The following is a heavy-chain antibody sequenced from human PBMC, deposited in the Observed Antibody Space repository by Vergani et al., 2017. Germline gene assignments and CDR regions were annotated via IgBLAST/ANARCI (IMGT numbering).Heavy chain of an antibody. D-gene: IGHD1-14*01. CDR2: IKQDGSGK. CDR3: ARAPTGYNPLPFDY. V-gene: IGHV3-7*03. CDR1: GFTFSSYW. Sequence: EVQLVESGGGLVQPGGSLRLSCAASGFTFSSYWMSWVRQAPGKGLEWVANIKQDGSGKYYVDAVKGRFTISRDNAKNSLYLQMNSLRAEDTAVYYGARAPTGYNPLPFDYWGQGTLVTVSS. J-gene: IGHJ4*02.